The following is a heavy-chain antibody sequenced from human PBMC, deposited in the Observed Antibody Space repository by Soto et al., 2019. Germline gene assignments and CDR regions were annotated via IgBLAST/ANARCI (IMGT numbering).Heavy chain of an antibody. CDR2: ISYSGST. Sequence: LSLTCTVSGGSMSSHYWTWLRQPPGKGLDWIGYISYSGSTYYNPSLKSRVTISADTSRNQFSLKLSSVIAADTAVYYCARADPDASVGYWGQGTLVTVSS. D-gene: IGHD3-16*01. V-gene: IGHV4-59*11. CDR3: ARADPDASVGY. J-gene: IGHJ4*02. CDR1: GGSMSSHY.